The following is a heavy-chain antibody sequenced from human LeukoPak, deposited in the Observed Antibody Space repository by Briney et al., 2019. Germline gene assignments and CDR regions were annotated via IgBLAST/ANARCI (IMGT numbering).Heavy chain of an antibody. Sequence: SETLSLTCAVYGGSFTGYYWTWIRQPPGRGLEWIGEIIHSGSTLYNPSLKNRVTISVDRSNNQFSLKLTSVTAADSALYYCARESRDIVAVMAAPFSYHYYIDVWGKGTTVTVSS. CDR2: IIHSGST. J-gene: IGHJ6*03. CDR3: ARESRDIVAVMAAPFSYHYYIDV. D-gene: IGHD2-15*01. CDR1: GGSFTGYY. V-gene: IGHV4-34*12.